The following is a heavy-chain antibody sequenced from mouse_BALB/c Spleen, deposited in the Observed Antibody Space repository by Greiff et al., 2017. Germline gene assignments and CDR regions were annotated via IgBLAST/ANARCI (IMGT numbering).Heavy chain of an antibody. V-gene: IGHV5-6-4*01. Sequence: EVQLVESGGGLVKPGGSLKLSCAASGFTFSSYTMSWVRQTPEKRLEWVATISSGGSYTYYPDSVKGRFTITRDNAKNTLYLQMSSLKAEDTAMYYCTRGYDGYYDDWGQGTTLTVSS. CDR2: ISSGGSYT. J-gene: IGHJ2*01. D-gene: IGHD2-3*01. CDR3: TRGYDGYYDD. CDR1: GFTFSSYT.